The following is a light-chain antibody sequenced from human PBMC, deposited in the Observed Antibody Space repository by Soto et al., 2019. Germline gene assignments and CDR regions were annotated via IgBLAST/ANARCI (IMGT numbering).Light chain of an antibody. CDR3: QQYNTWPLT. Sequence: ETVMTQSPVTLSASPGERATLSCWASQSVYSNLAWYQRKPGQAPRLLIYSTSTRATGIPARFSGSGSGTEFTLTISSLQSEDFAVYYCQQYNTWPLTFGGGTKVEIK. CDR1: QSVYSN. J-gene: IGKJ4*01. CDR2: STS. V-gene: IGKV3-15*01.